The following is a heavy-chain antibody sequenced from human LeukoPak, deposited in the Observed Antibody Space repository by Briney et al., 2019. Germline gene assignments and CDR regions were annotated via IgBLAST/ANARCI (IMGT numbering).Heavy chain of an antibody. CDR1: GYSISSGYY. V-gene: IGHV4-38-2*02. CDR3: ARVGGSYKFDY. D-gene: IGHD1-26*01. CDR2: IYHSGST. Sequence: PSETLSLTCTVSGYSISSGYYWGWIRQPPGKGLEWIGSIYHSGSTYYNPSLKSRVTISVDTSKNQSSLKLSSVTAADTAVYYCARVGGSYKFDYWGQGTLVTVSS. J-gene: IGHJ4*02.